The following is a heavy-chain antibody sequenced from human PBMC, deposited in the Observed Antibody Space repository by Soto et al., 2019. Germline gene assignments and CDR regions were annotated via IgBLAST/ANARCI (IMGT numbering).Heavy chain of an antibody. CDR2: IKQDGSEK. CDR1: GFTFSSYW. V-gene: IGHV3-7*01. CDR3: ARDLEPLTASDAFDI. Sequence: GSLRLSCAASGFTFSSYWISWVRQAPGKGLEWVANIKQDGSEKYYVDSVKGRFTISRDNAKNSLYLQMNSLRAEDTAVYYCARDLEPLTASDAFDIWGQGTMVTVSS. J-gene: IGHJ3*02.